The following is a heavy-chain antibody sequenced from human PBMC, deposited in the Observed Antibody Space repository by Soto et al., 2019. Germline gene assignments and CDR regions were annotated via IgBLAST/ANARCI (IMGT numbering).Heavy chain of an antibody. J-gene: IGHJ4*02. Sequence: EVQLVESGGGLVQPGRSLRLSCAASGFTFDDYAMHWVRQAPGKGLEWVSGINWNSGSIDYADSVKCRFTISRDNAKNSLYLQMNSMRAEDTALYYCAKDKSVYGDYLDYWGQGTLVTVSS. CDR1: GFTFDDYA. CDR3: AKDKSVYGDYLDY. CDR2: INWNSGSI. D-gene: IGHD4-17*01. V-gene: IGHV3-9*01.